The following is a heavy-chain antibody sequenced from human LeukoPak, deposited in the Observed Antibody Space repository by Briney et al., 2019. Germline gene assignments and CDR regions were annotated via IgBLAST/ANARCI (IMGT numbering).Heavy chain of an antibody. J-gene: IGHJ5*02. CDR1: GFTFSNYG. CDR3: AKGMSGSNPYNWFDP. V-gene: IGHV3-30*02. Sequence: GGSLRLSCTASGFTFSNYGMHWVRQAPGKGLEWVSFMSYDGSDKYIADSVKGRFTISRDNSKNMLYLQINSLTAEDTAVYYCAKGMSGSNPYNWFDPWGQGTLVTVSS. D-gene: IGHD1-26*01. CDR2: MSYDGSDK.